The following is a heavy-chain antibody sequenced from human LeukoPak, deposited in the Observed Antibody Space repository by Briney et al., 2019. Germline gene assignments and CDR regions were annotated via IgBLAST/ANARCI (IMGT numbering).Heavy chain of an antibody. V-gene: IGHV3-74*01. CDR1: GFTFSTYY. D-gene: IGHD6-13*01. CDR2: ITTDGSST. Sequence: PGGSLRLSCAASGFTFSTYYMHWVRQAPGEGLVWVSRITTDGSSTRYADSVKGRFTTSRDNAKNTLYLQMDSLRAEDTAVYYCVRSHAPYSSTWSFSYYFDFWGQGTRVTVSS. J-gene: IGHJ4*02. CDR3: VRSHAPYSSTWSFSYYFDF.